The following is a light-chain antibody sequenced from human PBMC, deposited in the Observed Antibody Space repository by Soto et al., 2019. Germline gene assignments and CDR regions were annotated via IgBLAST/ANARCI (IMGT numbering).Light chain of an antibody. CDR3: QQYGSSALT. J-gene: IGKJ4*01. Sequence: EIVLTQSPGTLSLSPGERATLSCRASQSVTSNYLVWYQQKPGQAPRLLMYSASSRATGIPDRFSGSGSGTDFTLTISRLEPEDFAVYYCQQYGSSALTFGGGTKVDI. CDR1: QSVTSNY. CDR2: SAS. V-gene: IGKV3-20*01.